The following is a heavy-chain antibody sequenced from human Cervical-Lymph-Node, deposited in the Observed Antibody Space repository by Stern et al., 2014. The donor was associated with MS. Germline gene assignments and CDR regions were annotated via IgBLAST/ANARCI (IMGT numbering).Heavy chain of an antibody. CDR3: ARGTYYGARAFDH. J-gene: IGHJ4*02. CDR1: GFTFSPYT. Sequence: MQLVQSGGGLVKPGGSLRLSCAGSGFTFSPYTMTWVRQAPGKGLEWVSSITSSSTYIYYAGSVKGRFTISRDNAKNSLYLQMNSLRAEDTAVYYCARGTYYGARAFDHWGQGTLVTVSS. V-gene: IGHV3-21*01. D-gene: IGHD4/OR15-4a*01. CDR2: ITSSSTYI.